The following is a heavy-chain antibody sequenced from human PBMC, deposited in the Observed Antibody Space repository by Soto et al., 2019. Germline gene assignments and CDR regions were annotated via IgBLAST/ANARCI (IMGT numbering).Heavy chain of an antibody. CDR2: ITVSNGNT. V-gene: IGHV1-18*04. J-gene: IGHJ4*02. CDR3: ARSYSYGSYWYFDD. Sequence: VASVKVSCKASGYTFSTYGVSWVRQAPGQGLEWMGWITVSNGNTNYIDDLQGRVTMTTDTSTGTAYMELWRLRSDDTAVYYCARSYSYGSYWYFDDWGQGTLVTVSS. CDR1: GYTFSTYG. D-gene: IGHD5-18*01.